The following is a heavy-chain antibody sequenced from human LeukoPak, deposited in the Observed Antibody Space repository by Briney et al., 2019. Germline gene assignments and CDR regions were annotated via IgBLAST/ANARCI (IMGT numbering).Heavy chain of an antibody. CDR1: GFTVSSNY. J-gene: IGHJ4*02. Sequence: GGSLRLSCAASGFTVSSNYMNWVRQAPGKGLEWVSVISSGGTTYYADSVKGRFTISRDNSKNTLYLQMNSLRAEDTAVYYCAKDQVETRWLQFSRVDYWGQGTLVTVSS. CDR2: ISSGGTT. CDR3: AKDQVETRWLQFSRVDY. V-gene: IGHV3-53*01. D-gene: IGHD5-24*01.